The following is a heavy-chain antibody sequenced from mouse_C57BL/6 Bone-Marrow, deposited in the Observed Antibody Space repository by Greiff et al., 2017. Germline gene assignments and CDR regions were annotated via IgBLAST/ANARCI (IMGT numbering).Heavy chain of an antibody. CDR3: ARDEGSYGFAY. D-gene: IGHD1-1*02. V-gene: IGHV7-1*01. CDR1: GFTFSDFY. Sequence: EVQVVESGGGLVQSGRSLRLSCATSGFTFSDFYMEWVRQAPGKGLEWIAASRNKANDYTTEYSASVKGRFIVSRDTSQSILYLQMNALRAEDTAIYYCARDEGSYGFAYWGQGTLVTVSA. CDR2: SRNKANDYTT. J-gene: IGHJ3*01.